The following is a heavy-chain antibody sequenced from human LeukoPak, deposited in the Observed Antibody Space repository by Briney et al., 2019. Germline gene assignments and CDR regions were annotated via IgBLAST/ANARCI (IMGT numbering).Heavy chain of an antibody. CDR3: ARDLGVGAYLLFDYISSGLDS. Sequence: SVKVSCKASGGTFSSYAISWVRQAPGQGLEWMGGIIPIFGTANYAQKFQGRVTITADESTSTAYMELSSLRSEDTAVYYCARDLGVGAYLLFDYISSGLDSWGQGTLVTVSS. J-gene: IGHJ4*02. D-gene: IGHD6-6*01. V-gene: IGHV1-69*13. CDR1: GGTFSSYA. CDR2: IIPIFGTA.